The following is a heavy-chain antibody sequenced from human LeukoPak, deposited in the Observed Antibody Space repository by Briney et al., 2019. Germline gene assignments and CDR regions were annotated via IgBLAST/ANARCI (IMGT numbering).Heavy chain of an antibody. Sequence: GGSLRLSCAASGFTFSNYGMHWVRQARGKGLEWVVVISYDGSNKYYADSVKGRFTISRDNSKNTLYLQMNSLRAENTPVYYCANGYYYGSGRYYKEAFDIWGQGTMVTVSS. CDR3: ANGYYYGSGRYYKEAFDI. CDR2: ISYDGSNK. D-gene: IGHD3-10*01. V-gene: IGHV3-30*18. CDR1: GFTFSNYG. J-gene: IGHJ3*02.